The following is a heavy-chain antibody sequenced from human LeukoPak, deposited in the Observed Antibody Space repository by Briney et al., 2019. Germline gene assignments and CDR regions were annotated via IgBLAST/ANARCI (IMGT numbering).Heavy chain of an antibody. CDR1: GGSLSNSDYL. V-gene: IGHV4-39*01. Sequence: PSETLSLTCAVSGGSLSNSDYLWGWIRQPPGKGLEWIASIYYSGTIHYNSSLKSRVTISVDTSKNQFSLKLSSVTAADTAVYYCARKPILYGPGRYYYYFDYWGQGTLVTVSS. CDR3: ARKPILYGPGRYYYYFDY. J-gene: IGHJ4*02. D-gene: IGHD3-10*01. CDR2: IYYSGTI.